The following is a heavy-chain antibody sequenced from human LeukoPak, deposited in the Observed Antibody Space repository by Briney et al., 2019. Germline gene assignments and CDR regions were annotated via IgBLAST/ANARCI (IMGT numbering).Heavy chain of an antibody. CDR3: ARKGQQLLPY. Sequence: GSLRLSCAASGFTFSSYSMNWVRQAPGKGLEWIGSIYYSGSTYYTYYNPSLKRRVTISIDTSKNQFSLKVTSVIAADTAVYYCARKGQQLLPYWGQGTLVTVSS. D-gene: IGHD6-13*01. V-gene: IGHV4-59*05. CDR1: GFTFSSYSMN. CDR2: IYYSGSTYYT. J-gene: IGHJ4*02.